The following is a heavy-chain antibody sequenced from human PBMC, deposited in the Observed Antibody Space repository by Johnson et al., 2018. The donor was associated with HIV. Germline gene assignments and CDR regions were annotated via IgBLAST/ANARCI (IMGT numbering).Heavy chain of an antibody. Sequence: MLLVESGGGVVRPGGSLRLSCAASGFTFDDFGMGWVRQAPGKGLEWVSGINWNGGRTGYADSVQGSFTISRDNAKNSLYLQMNSLRGEDTALYYCARAGGAVRVNGFDMWGQGTMVTVSS. CDR2: INWNGGRT. J-gene: IGHJ3*02. V-gene: IGHV3-20*04. CDR3: ARAGGAVRVNGFDM. D-gene: IGHD6-19*01. CDR1: GFTFDDFG.